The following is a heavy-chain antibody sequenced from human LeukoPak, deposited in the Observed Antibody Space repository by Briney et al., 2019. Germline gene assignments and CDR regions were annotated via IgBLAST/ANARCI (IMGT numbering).Heavy chain of an antibody. CDR1: GLTFSSYA. V-gene: IGHV3-30*04. Sequence: PGGSLRLSCAASGLTFSSYAMHWVRQAPGKGLEWVAVISYDGSNKYYADSVKGRFTISRDNSKNTLYLQMNSLRAEDTAVYYCAREYPGIAAASPEYFRYWGQGTLVTVSS. CDR2: ISYDGSNK. CDR3: AREYPGIAAASPEYFRY. D-gene: IGHD6-13*01. J-gene: IGHJ1*01.